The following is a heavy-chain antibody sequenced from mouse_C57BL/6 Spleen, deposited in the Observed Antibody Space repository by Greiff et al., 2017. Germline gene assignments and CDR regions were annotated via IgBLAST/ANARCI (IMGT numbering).Heavy chain of an antibody. CDR2: IYPGDGDT. J-gene: IGHJ2*01. Sequence: VQLQQSGAELVKPGASVKISCKASGYAFSSYWMNWVKQRPGKGLEWIGQIYPGDGDTNYNGKFKGKATLTADKSSSTAYMQLSSLTSADSAVYFCARRGYGNDCDYWGQGTTLTVSS. CDR1: GYAFSSYW. V-gene: IGHV1-80*01. CDR3: ARRGYGNDCDY. D-gene: IGHD2-1*01.